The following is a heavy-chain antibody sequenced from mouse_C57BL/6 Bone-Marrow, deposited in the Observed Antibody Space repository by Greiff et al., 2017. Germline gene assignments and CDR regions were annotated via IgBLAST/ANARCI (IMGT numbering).Heavy chain of an antibody. V-gene: IGHV14-3*01. D-gene: IGHD2-5*01. CDR1: GFNIKNTY. CDR2: IDPANGNT. J-gene: IGHJ2*01. Sequence: VQLQQSVAELVRPGASVKLSCTASGFNIKNTYMHWVKQRPEQGLEWIGRIDPANGNTKYAPKFQGKATITADTSSNTAYLQLSSLTSEDAAIYYGDRCHNSNYDYFDYWGQGTTLTVSS. CDR3: DRCHNSNYDYFDY.